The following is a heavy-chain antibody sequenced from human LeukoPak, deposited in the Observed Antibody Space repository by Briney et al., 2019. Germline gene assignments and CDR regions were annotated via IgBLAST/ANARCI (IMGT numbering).Heavy chain of an antibody. V-gene: IGHV4-39*06. D-gene: IGHD3-10*02. CDR2: IYYSGST. Sequence: PSETLSLTCTVSDDFISSGSYYWAWIRQPPGEGLEWIGSIYYSGSTYYNPSLKSRVIISVDTSDNQFALKLNSVTAADTAVYYCARDVRIGRPGTYWGQGTLVTVSS. CDR1: DDFISSGSYY. J-gene: IGHJ4*02. CDR3: ARDVRIGRPGTY.